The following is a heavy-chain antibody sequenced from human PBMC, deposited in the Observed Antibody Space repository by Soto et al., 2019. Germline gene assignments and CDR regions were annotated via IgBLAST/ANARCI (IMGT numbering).Heavy chain of an antibody. CDR1: SGAITSSSRY. J-gene: IGHJ4*02. CDR2: IYYDGNT. CDR3: ARSSITPRLFMYPFDY. Sequence: SVPLSLTCTISSGAITSSSRYWASIRQTPGKGLECIGNIYYDGNTYYNPSLRSRVTISLDTSKNQFSLRLNSVTAVDTVVYYCARSSITPRLFMYPFDYWGQGTLVTVS. V-gene: IGHV4-39*01. D-gene: IGHD6-6*01.